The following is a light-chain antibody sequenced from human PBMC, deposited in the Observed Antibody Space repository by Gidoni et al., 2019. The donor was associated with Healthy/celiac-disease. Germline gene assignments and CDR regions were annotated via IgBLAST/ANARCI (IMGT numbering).Light chain of an antibody. CDR3: QQRSNWLGT. J-gene: IGKJ4*01. Sequence: EIVLTQSPATLSLSPGERATISCRASQSVSSYLAWYQQKPGQAPRLLIYDASSRATGIPARFSGSGSGTDFTLTISSLEPEDFAVYYCQQRSNWLGTFGGGTKVEIK. CDR1: QSVSSY. V-gene: IGKV3-11*01. CDR2: DAS.